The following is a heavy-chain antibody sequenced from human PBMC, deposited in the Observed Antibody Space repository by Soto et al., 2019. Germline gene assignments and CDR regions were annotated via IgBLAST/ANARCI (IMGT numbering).Heavy chain of an antibody. V-gene: IGHV3-23*01. CDR3: AKKIPYYVDV. Sequence: GGSLRLSCATSGFTFSRYAMNWVRQAPGKGLEWVSAISDNGGGTHYADSVKGRFTISRDNSKNTLYLQMNSLRAEDTAVYYCAKKIPYYVDVWGKGTTVTVSS. CDR2: ISDNGGGT. D-gene: IGHD2-21*01. J-gene: IGHJ6*03. CDR1: GFTFSRYA.